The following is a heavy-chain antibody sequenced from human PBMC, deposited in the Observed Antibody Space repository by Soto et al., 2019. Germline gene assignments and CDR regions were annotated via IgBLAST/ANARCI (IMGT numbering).Heavy chain of an antibody. CDR2: ISSSGGGT. V-gene: IGHV3-23*01. CDR3: AKDPVYDGNPYYFDR. Sequence: GGSLRLSCAASGFIFSNYAMSWVRQAPGKGLEWVSTISSSGGGTYYADSVKGRFTISRDNSKNTLNLHMHGLRAEDTAVYYCAKDPVYDGNPYYFDRWGQGTLVTV. D-gene: IGHD5-12*01. CDR1: GFIFSNYA. J-gene: IGHJ4*02.